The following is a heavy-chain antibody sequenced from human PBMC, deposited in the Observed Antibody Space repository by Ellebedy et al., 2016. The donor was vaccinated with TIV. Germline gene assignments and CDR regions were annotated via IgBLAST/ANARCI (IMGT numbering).Heavy chain of an antibody. CDR2: ISTYNGQT. D-gene: IGHD3-10*01. V-gene: IGHV1-18*04. CDR1: GYTFTNNG. J-gene: IGHJ6*02. CDR3: ARGVSKVLLINYYGMDV. Sequence: ASVKVSCKASGYTFTNNGISWVRQAPGQGLEWMGWISTYNGQTKSAQNFQGRATMTTDRSTSTAYMELSSLRSEDTAVYYCARGVSKVLLINYYGMDVWGQGTTVTVSS.